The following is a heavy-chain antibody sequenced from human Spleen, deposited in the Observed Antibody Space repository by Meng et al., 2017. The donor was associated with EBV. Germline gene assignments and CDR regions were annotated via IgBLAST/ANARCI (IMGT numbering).Heavy chain of an antibody. CDR3: AREASQSYFSSWFDP. Sequence: LVSSGAEVQKGAYVVKPCCKVSGGSMSNDGISCGREARGQGLEWMGGIIPMYGNTNYPQTLQGRVTITADKSTTTVYMELSSLRSDDTAVYYCAREASQSYFSSWFDPWGQGTLVTVSS. D-gene: IGHD3-10*01. V-gene: IGHV1-69*06. CDR2: IIPMYGNT. J-gene: IGHJ5*02. CDR1: GGSMSNDG.